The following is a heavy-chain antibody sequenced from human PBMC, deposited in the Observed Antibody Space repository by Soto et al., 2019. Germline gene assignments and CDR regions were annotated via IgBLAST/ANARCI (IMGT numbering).Heavy chain of an antibody. J-gene: IGHJ3*02. D-gene: IGHD2-2*01. V-gene: IGHV3-33*01. CDR1: GFTFSSYG. Sequence: QVQLVESGGGVVQPGRSLRLSCAASGFTFSSYGMHWVRQAPGKGLEWVAVIWYDGSNKYYADSVKGRFTISRDNSKNTLYLQMNSLRAEDTAVYYCARDSGIGVVPAANGNAFDILGQGTMVTVSS. CDR2: IWYDGSNK. CDR3: ARDSGIGVVPAANGNAFDI.